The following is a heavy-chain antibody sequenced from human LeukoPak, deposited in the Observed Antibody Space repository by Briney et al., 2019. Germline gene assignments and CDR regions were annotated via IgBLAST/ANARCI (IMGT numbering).Heavy chain of an antibody. Sequence: PGGSLRPSCAASGFTFSNYAMHWVRQTPGKGLEWMALVSYNGREKYYAESVKGRFTISRDNSKNTLYLQMNSLRVEDTAVYYCAKSLSGGELEYCSGGTCNGLGFDIRGQGTMVTVSS. CDR3: AKSLSGGELEYCSGGTCNGLGFDI. CDR2: VSYNGREK. V-gene: IGHV3-30*18. J-gene: IGHJ3*02. CDR1: GFTFSNYA. D-gene: IGHD2-15*01.